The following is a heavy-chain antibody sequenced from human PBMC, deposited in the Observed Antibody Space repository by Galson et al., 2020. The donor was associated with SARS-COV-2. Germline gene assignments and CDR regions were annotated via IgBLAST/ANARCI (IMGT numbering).Heavy chain of an antibody. D-gene: IGHD2-2*02. CDR3: ARRKAGYCSSTSCYTDNWFDP. CDR2: IYYSGST. V-gene: IGHV4-39*01. Sequence: QTSETLSLTCTVSGGSISSSSYYWGWIRQPPGKGLERIGSIYYSGSTYYNPSLKSRVTISVDTSKNQFSLKLSSVTAADTAVYYCARRKAGYCSSTSCYTDNWFDPWGQGTLVTVSS. CDR1: GGSISSSSYY. J-gene: IGHJ5*02.